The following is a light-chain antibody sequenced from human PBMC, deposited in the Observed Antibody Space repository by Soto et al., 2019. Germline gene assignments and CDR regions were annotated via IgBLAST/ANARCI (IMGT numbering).Light chain of an antibody. V-gene: IGLV2-8*01. CDR3: SSYAGSDNLV. CDR1: SSDVGNYNF. CDR2: EVN. J-gene: IGLJ2*01. Sequence: QSALTQPPSASGSPGQSVTISCTGTSSDVGNYNFVSWYQHHPGKAPKVMIYEVNKRPSGVPDRFSGSKSGNTASLTVSGLQAEDEADYYCSSYAGSDNLVFGGGTKVTVL.